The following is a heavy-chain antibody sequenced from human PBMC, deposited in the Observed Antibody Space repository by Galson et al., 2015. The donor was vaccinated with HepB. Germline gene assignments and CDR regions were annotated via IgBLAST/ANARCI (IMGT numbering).Heavy chain of an antibody. Sequence: SLRLSCAASGFTFSSYAMSWVRQAPGKGLEWVSAISGSGGSTYYADSVKGRYTISRDNSKNTLYLQMNSLRAEDTAVYYCARVRGKQGPYGMDVWGQGTTVTVSS. CDR1: GFTFSSYA. CDR3: ARVRGKQGPYGMDV. V-gene: IGHV3-23*01. CDR2: ISGSGGST. D-gene: IGHD6-19*01. J-gene: IGHJ6*02.